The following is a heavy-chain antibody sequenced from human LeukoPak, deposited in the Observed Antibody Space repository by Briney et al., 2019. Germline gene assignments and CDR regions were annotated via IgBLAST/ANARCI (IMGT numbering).Heavy chain of an antibody. CDR3: VRGRSGAYEF. Sequence: GGSLRLSCAASGFTFSDYHMDWVRQAPGQGLEWVGRSRNKVNDYNREYAASVKGRFTVSRDDSSNLLHLEMNSLKTEDTAVYYCVRGRSGAYEFWGQGTLVTVSS. D-gene: IGHD3-22*01. V-gene: IGHV3-72*01. CDR2: SRNKVNDYNR. J-gene: IGHJ4*02. CDR1: GFTFSDYH.